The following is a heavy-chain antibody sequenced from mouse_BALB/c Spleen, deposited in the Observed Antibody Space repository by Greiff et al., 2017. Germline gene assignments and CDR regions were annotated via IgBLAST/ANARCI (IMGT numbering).Heavy chain of an antibody. D-gene: IGHD2-1*01. J-gene: IGHJ4*01. CDR2: IFPGSGNT. V-gene: IGHV1-66*01. CDR1: GYSFTSYY. CDR3: AIWGNFYAMDY. Sequence: QVQLQQSGPELVKPGASVKISCKASGYSFTSYYIHWVKQRPGQGLEWIGWIFPGSGNTKYNEKFKGKATLTADTSSSTAYMQLSSLTSEDSAVYFCAIWGNFYAMDYWGQGTSVTVSS.